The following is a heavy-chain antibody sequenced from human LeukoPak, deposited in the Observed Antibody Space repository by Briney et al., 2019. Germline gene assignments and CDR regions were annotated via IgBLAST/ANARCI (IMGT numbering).Heavy chain of an antibody. CDR3: ARGRGDIDFDY. CDR2: TYFRSKWCN. V-gene: IGHV6-1*01. J-gene: IGHJ4*02. Sequence: LTLSLTRAISGDSVSSNRATCTWIRQSPSRGLEWLGRTYFRSKWCNDYAVSVKSRITINPDTSKNQFSLQLNSVTPEDTAVYYCARGRGDIDFDYWGQGTLVTVSS. CDR1: GDSVSSNRAT.